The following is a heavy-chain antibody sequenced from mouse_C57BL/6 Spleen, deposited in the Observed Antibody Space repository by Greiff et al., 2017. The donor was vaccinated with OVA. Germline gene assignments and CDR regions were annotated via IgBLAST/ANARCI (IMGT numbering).Heavy chain of an antibody. J-gene: IGHJ2*01. D-gene: IGHD2-3*01. CDR1: GYTFTSYW. CDR2: IDPSDSYT. Sequence: QVQLQQPGAELVKPGASVKLSCKASGYTFTSYWMQWVKQRTGQGLEWIGEIDPSDSYTNYNQKFKGKATLTVDTSSSTAYMQLSSLTSEDSAVYCCAVVTTYFDYWGQGTTLTVSS. V-gene: IGHV1-50*01. CDR3: AVVTTYFDY.